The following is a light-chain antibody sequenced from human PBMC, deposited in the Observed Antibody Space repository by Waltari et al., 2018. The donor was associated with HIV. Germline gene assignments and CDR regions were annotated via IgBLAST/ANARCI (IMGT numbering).Light chain of an antibody. CDR2: AAS. CDR1: QNIRSN. Sequence: DIQMTQSPSSLSASVGDRVPITCRASQNIRSNLNWYQQKPGKAPKLLIYAASSLQNIVPSRFSGSGSGTDFTLTISSLQPEDFATYHCQQSYSSPPTFGQGTNVEIK. V-gene: IGKV1-39*01. CDR3: QQSYSSPPT. J-gene: IGKJ1*01.